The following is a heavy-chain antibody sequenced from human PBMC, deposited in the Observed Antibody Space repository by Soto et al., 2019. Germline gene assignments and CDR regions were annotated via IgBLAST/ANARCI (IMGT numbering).Heavy chain of an antibody. D-gene: IGHD3-9*01. V-gene: IGHV3-23*01. J-gene: IGHJ3*02. CDR3: AKGDILTGYYDAFDI. CDR1: GFTFSSYA. Sequence: GGSLRLSCAASGFTFSSYAMSWVRQAPGKGLEWVSAISGSGGSTYYADSVKGRFTISRDNSKYTLYLQMNSLRAEDTAVYYCAKGDILTGYYDAFDIWGQGTMVTVSS. CDR2: ISGSGGST.